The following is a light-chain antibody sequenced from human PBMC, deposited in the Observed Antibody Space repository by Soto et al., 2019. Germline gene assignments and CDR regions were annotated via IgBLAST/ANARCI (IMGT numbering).Light chain of an antibody. CDR2: ADT. CDR3: QSFDSSLRGVL. J-gene: IGLJ2*01. V-gene: IGLV1-40*01. Sequence: QSVLTQPPSVSGAPGPTVTISCTGSSSNIGAGYDVHWYRQVAGTVPKVLIYADTNRPSGVPGRFSASKSGASASLTIAGLQAEDEADYYCQSFDSSLRGVLFGGGTKLTVL. CDR1: SSNIGAGYD.